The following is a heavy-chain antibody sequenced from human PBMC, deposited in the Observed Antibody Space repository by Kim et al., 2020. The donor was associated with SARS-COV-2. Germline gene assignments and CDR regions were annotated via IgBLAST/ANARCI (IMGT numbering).Heavy chain of an antibody. J-gene: IGHJ4*02. D-gene: IGHD2-15*01. Sequence: SETLSLTCTVSGGSISSSSYYWGWIRQPPGKGLEWIGSIYYSGSTYYNPSLKSRVTISVDTSKNQFSLKLSSVTAADTAVYYCARDRPTWVAFQHNKYYFDYWGQGTLVTVSS. V-gene: IGHV4-39*07. CDR3: ARDRPTWVAFQHNKYYFDY. CDR2: IYYSGST. CDR1: GGSISSSSYY.